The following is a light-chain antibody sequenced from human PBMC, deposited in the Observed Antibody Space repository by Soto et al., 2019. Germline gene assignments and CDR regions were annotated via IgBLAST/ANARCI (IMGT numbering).Light chain of an antibody. Sequence: AIQMTQSPSSLSASVGDRVTITCRASQDISDDVGWYQQTPGKAPKLLISGASRLQSGVPSRFSGSGSGAAFTITITSLRPEDSATYYCLQNHNYPRTFGQGTKVDIK. V-gene: IGKV1-6*01. CDR1: QDISDD. CDR3: LQNHNYPRT. J-gene: IGKJ1*01. CDR2: GAS.